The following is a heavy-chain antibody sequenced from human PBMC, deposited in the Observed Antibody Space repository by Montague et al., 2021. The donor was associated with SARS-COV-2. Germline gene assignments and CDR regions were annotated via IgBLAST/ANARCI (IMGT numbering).Heavy chain of an antibody. D-gene: IGHD2-2*01. CDR3: ARGGYQLLFDYYYYMDV. Sequence: SETLSLTCAVYGGSFSGYYWSWIRQPPGKGLEWIGEINHSGSTNYNPSLKSRVTISVDTSKNQFSLKLSSVTAADTAVYYCARGGYQLLFDYYYYMDVWGKGTTVTVSS. J-gene: IGHJ6*03. CDR1: GGSFSGYY. CDR2: INHSGST. V-gene: IGHV4-34*01.